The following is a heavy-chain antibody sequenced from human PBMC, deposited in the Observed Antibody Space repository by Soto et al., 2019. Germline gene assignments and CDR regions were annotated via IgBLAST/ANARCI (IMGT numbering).Heavy chain of an antibody. D-gene: IGHD5-18*01. J-gene: IGHJ4*02. Sequence: QLQLQESGPGLVKPSETLSLTCTVSGGSISSSSYYWGWIRQPPGKGLEWIGSIYYSGSTYYNPSLKSRVTISVDTSKNQFSLTLSSVTAADTAVYYCARAGGYGFVDYWGQGTLVTVSS. CDR2: IYYSGST. CDR1: GGSISSSSYY. V-gene: IGHV4-39*01. CDR3: ARAGGYGFVDY.